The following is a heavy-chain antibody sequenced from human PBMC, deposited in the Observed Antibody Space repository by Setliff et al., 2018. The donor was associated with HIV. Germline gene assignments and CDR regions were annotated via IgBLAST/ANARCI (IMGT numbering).Heavy chain of an antibody. CDR2: IKQDGSEK. Sequence: GGSLRLSCAASGFTLSTFWMTWVRQAPGKGLEWVANIKQDGSEKDYVDSVKGRFTISRDNGNSSLFLQMNSLRAEDTAVYYCATEGPSETPDAFDIWGQGTMVTVSS. J-gene: IGHJ3*02. CDR1: GFTLSTFW. CDR3: ATEGPSETPDAFDI. V-gene: IGHV3-7*01.